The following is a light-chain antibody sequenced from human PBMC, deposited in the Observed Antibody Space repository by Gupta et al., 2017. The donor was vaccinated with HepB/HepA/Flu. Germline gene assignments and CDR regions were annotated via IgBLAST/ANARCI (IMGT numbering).Light chain of an antibody. V-gene: IGLV3-1*01. CDR1: KLGDTL. J-gene: IGLJ2*01. CDR3: QAWDDTSVF. CDR2: EDH. Sequence: SAELIQQPSLSVSPGQTATIPCSGDKLGDTLISWYQQKPGQSPVLLIYEDHKRPSGTPERFSGSTSGNTATLTISGTQAVDEAHYHCQAWDDTSVFFGGGTRLTVL.